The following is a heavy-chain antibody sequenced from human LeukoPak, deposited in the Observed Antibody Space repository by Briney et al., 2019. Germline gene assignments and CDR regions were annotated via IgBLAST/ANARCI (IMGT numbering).Heavy chain of an antibody. CDR3: ARGRGYDFAFDI. CDR2: IYYSGST. D-gene: IGHD5-12*01. CDR1: GGSISSGGYY. V-gene: IGHV4-31*03. J-gene: IGHJ3*02. Sequence: PSETLSLTCTVSGGSISSGGYYWSWLRQHPGKGLEWIGYIYYSGSTYYNPSLKSRVTISVDTSKNQFSLKLSSVTAADTAVYYCARGRGYDFAFDIWGQGTMVTVSS.